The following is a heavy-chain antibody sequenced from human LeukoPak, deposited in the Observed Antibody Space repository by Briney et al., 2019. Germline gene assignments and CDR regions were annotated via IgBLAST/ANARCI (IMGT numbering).Heavy chain of an antibody. V-gene: IGHV3-23*01. CDR3: AREVVIVGSTGGGFDY. CDR2: ISGSGGST. Sequence: PGGSLRLSCAASGFTFSSYAMSWVRQAPGKGLEWVSAISGSGGSTYYADSVKGRFTISRDNSKNTLYLQMNSLRVEDTAVYYCAREVVIVGSTGGGFDYWGQGTLVTVSS. J-gene: IGHJ4*02. D-gene: IGHD2-8*02. CDR1: GFTFSSYA.